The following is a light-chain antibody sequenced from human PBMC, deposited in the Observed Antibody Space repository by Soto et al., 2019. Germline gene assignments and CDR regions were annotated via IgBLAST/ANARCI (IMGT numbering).Light chain of an antibody. CDR2: NNS. CDR1: TSNIGSNP. V-gene: IGLV1-44*01. J-gene: IGLJ2*01. Sequence: QSVLTQPPSASGTPGQRVTISCSRSTSNIGSNPVNWYQQLPGTAPKLLIYNNSQRPSGVPDRFSGSKSGTSASLAISGLQSEDEADYYCAAWDDSLNAVVFGGRTKLTVL. CDR3: AAWDDSLNAVV.